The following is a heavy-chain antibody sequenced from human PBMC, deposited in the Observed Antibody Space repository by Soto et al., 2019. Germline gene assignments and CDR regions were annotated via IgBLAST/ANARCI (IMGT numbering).Heavy chain of an antibody. CDR3: ARGRYGDY. Sequence: QVPLVQSGAEVKKPGASVKVSCKGSGYGFTTYGITWVRQAPGQGLEWMAWISAHNGNTNYAQKLQGRVTVTRDTSTSTAYMELRRLRSDDTAVYYCARGRYGDYWGQGALVTVSS. D-gene: IGHD1-1*01. V-gene: IGHV1-18*01. CDR2: ISAHNGNT. J-gene: IGHJ4*02. CDR1: GYGFTTYG.